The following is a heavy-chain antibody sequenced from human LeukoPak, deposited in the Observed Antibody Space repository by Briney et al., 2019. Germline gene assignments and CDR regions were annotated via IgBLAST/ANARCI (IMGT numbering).Heavy chain of an antibody. Sequence: ASVKVSCKASGYTFTSYGISWVRQAPGQGLEWMEWISAYNGNTNYAQKLQGRVTMTTDTSTSTAYMELRSLRSDDTAVYYCARDYSGQWLVSHDAFDIWGQGTMVTVSS. J-gene: IGHJ3*02. CDR2: ISAYNGNT. CDR1: GYTFTSYG. D-gene: IGHD6-19*01. V-gene: IGHV1-18*01. CDR3: ARDYSGQWLVSHDAFDI.